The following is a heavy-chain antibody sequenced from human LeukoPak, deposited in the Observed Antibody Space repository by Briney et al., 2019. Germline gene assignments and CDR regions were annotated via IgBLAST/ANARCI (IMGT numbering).Heavy chain of an antibody. Sequence: ASVKVSCKASGYTFTSYGINWVRQGTGQGLEWMGWMNPNSGDTGYAQKFQGRVTMTRNSSTGTAHMELSSLRSDDTAVYYCARGYGTGWYGGDYWGQGTLVTVSS. CDR1: GYTFTSYG. D-gene: IGHD6-19*01. CDR3: ARGYGTGWYGGDY. J-gene: IGHJ4*02. CDR2: MNPNSGDT. V-gene: IGHV1-8*02.